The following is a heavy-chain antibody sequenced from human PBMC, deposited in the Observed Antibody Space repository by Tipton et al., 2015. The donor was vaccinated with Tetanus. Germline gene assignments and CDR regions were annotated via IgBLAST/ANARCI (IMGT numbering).Heavy chain of an antibody. Sequence: SLRLSCAASGFTFSSFGMTWVRQAPGKGLEWVSSITGSSSYIYYADSVKGRFTISRDNAKNSLYLQMNSPRAEDTAMYYCARVPGAGVGYCSGGNCHYFDYWGQGTLVTVSS. CDR3: ARVPGAGVGYCSGGNCHYFDY. D-gene: IGHD2-15*01. CDR1: GFTFSSFG. J-gene: IGHJ4*02. V-gene: IGHV3-21*01. CDR2: ITGSSSYI.